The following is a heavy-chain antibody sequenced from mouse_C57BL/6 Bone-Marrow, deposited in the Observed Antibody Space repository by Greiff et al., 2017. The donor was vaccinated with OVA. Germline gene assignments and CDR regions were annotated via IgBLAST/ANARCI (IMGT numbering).Heavy chain of an antibody. CDR3: ARGGTPFAY. CDR1: GYTFTSYW. J-gene: IGHJ3*01. V-gene: IGHV1-69*01. D-gene: IGHD3-3*01. Sequence: QVQLKESGAELVMPGASVKLSCKASGYTFTSYWMHWVKQRPGQGLEWIGEIDPSDSYTNYNQKFKGKSTFTVDKSSSTAYRQLSSLTSEDSAVYYCARGGTPFAYWGQGTLVTVSA. CDR2: IDPSDSYT.